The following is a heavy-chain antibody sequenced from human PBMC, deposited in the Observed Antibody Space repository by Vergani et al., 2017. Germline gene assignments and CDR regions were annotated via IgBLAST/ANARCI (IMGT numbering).Heavy chain of an antibody. J-gene: IGHJ4*02. CDR2: IQFDGSNH. CDR3: AKHFRGWGIDY. CDR1: GFTLSNYD. D-gene: IGHD3-16*01. V-gene: IGHV3-30*02. Sequence: QVPLAESGGGAVQRGGSLRLSCATSGFTLSNYDMQWSRQGPGKGLEFVALIQFDGSNHYYADSVKGRFTLSSDFSNNTLYLQMNSLRTDDTATYYCAKHFRGWGIDYWGQGTQFIVSS.